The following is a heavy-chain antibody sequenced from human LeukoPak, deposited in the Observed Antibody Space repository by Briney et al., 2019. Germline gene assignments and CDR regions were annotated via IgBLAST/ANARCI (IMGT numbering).Heavy chain of an antibody. CDR1: GFTVSSNY. V-gene: IGHV3-7*01. Sequence: GGSLRLSCAASGFTVSSNYMSWVRQAPGKGLEWVANIGKDGRGNHYVDSVKGRFTISRDNAKNSLYLQMNSLRVDDTAVYYCARDLDYYATDYWGQGTLVTVSS. CDR2: IGKDGRGN. CDR3: ARDLDYYATDY. D-gene: IGHD3/OR15-3a*01. J-gene: IGHJ4*02.